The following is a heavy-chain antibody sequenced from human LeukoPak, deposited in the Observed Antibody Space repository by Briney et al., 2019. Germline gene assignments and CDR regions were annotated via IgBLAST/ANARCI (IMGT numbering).Heavy chain of an antibody. CDR1: GGSISSYY. CDR2: IYASGNT. CDR3: AREGSQFRFDP. J-gene: IGHJ5*02. Sequence: SETLSLTCTVSGGSISSYYWSWVRQPAGKGLEWVGRIYASGNTNYNPSLKGRVTMTVDTSKNQFSLNLSSVTAADTAVYYCAREGSQFRFDPWGQGTLVTVSS. V-gene: IGHV4-4*07. D-gene: IGHD6-13*01.